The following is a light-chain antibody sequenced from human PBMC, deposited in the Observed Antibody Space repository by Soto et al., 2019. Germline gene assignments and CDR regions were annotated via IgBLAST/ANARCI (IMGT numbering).Light chain of an antibody. J-gene: IGKJ1*01. Sequence: EIVLTQSTGTLSLSPGERATLSCRASQSVSSSYLAWYQQKPGQAPRLLIYGASSRATGIPDRFSGSGSGTDFTLTISRLEPEDFAVYYCQQYATFGQGTKV. V-gene: IGKV3-20*01. CDR1: QSVSSSY. CDR2: GAS. CDR3: QQYAT.